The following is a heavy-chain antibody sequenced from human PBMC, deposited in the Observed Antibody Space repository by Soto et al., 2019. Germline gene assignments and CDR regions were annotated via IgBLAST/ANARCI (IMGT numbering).Heavy chain of an antibody. CDR1: GFTFSSYW. J-gene: IGHJ4*02. V-gene: IGHV3-7*01. Sequence: EVQLVESGGGLVQPGGSLRLSCAASGFTFSSYWMSWVRQAPGKGLEWVANIKQDGSEKYYVDSVKGRFTISRDNAKNSLYLQMNSLRAEDTAVYYCARGTPRITMIVVVKYYFDYWGQGTLVTVSS. CDR3: ARGTPRITMIVVVKYYFDY. D-gene: IGHD3-22*01. CDR2: IKQDGSEK.